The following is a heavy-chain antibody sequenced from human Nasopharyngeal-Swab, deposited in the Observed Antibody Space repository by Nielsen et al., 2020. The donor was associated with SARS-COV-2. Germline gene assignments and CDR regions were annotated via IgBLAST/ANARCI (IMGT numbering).Heavy chain of an antibody. CDR1: GGSISSYY. Sequence: SETLSLTCTVSGGSISSYYWSWIRQPPGKGLEWIGYIYYSGSTNYNPSLKLRVTISVDTSKNHFSLKLSSVTAADTAVYYCAGETTLTYYFDYWGQGTLVTVSS. J-gene: IGHJ4*02. D-gene: IGHD4-17*01. V-gene: IGHV4-59*01. CDR2: IYYSGST. CDR3: AGETTLTYYFDY.